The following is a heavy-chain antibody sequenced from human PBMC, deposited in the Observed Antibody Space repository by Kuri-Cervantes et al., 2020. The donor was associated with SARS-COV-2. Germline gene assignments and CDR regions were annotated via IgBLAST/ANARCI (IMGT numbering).Heavy chain of an antibody. CDR3: ARSQPETYYDFWSGYYTGSYYFDY. CDR2: IYYSGST. Sequence: GSLRLSCTVSGDSISSSSYYWGWIRQPPGKGLEWIGSIYYSGSTYYNPSLKSRVTISVDTSKNQFSLKLSSVTAADTAVYYCARSQPETYYDFWSGYYTGSYYFDYWGQGTLVTVSS. D-gene: IGHD3-3*01. J-gene: IGHJ4*02. V-gene: IGHV4-39*01. CDR1: GDSISSSSYY.